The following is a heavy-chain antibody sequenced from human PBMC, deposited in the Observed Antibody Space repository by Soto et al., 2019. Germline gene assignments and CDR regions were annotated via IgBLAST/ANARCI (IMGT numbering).Heavy chain of an antibody. CDR1: GFTFSNYA. D-gene: IGHD1-1*01. CDR3: ARPTGTSSYWKFYFDH. CDR2: ISGLGENT. V-gene: IGHV3-23*01. Sequence: EVQLLESGGGLVHPGGSLRLSCAASGFTFSNYAMIWVRQAPGKGLEWVSSISGLGENTYYADSVKDRFTISRDSSNNTLFLQMNSLRAEDTAVYYCARPTGTSSYWKFYFDHWGQGALVTVSS. J-gene: IGHJ4*02.